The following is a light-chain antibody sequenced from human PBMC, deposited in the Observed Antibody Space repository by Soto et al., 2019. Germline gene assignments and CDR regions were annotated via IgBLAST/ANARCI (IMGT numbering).Light chain of an antibody. J-gene: IGLJ1*01. Sequence: QSVLTQPASVSGSPGQSITISCTGTSSDIGGYYYVSWYQHHPGKAPKLIIYDVTERPSGVPDRFSGSKSGNTASLTISGLRAEDEAAYSCCSFAGSYSYVFGSGTKVTVL. CDR3: CSFAGSYSYV. CDR1: SSDIGGYYY. CDR2: DVT. V-gene: IGLV2-11*01.